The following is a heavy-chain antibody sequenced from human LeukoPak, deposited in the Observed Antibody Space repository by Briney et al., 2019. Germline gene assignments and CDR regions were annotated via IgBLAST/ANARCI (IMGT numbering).Heavy chain of an antibody. D-gene: IGHD3-10*01. CDR2: IKQDGGEK. J-gene: IGHJ6*04. CDR1: GFTFSGYW. Sequence: GGSLTLSCAASGFTFSGYWMSWLRQAPGKGPEWVANIKQDGGEKNYVDSVKGRFTISRDNAKNSLYLQMNSLRAEDTAVYYCARDRGFGQADVWGKGTTVTVSS. CDR3: ARDRGFGQADV. V-gene: IGHV3-7*01.